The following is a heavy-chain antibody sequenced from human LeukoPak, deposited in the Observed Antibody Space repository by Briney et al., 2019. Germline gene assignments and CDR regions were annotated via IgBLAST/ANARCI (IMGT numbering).Heavy chain of an antibody. J-gene: IGHJ4*02. D-gene: IGHD5-24*01. V-gene: IGHV4-59*12. CDR3: AREHRGRDGYTLDC. CDR2: VYETGSR. Sequence: PSETLSLTCTVSGASIVRDYWSWVRQPPGTGLQWIGYVYETGSRNYNPSLDRRVSISMDRSKNQFSLRLDSVTAADTAMYYCAREHRGRDGYTLDCWGQGILVTVSS. CDR1: GASIVRDY.